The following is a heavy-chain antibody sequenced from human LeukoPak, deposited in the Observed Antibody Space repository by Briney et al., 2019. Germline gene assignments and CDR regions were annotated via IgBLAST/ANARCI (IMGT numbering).Heavy chain of an antibody. V-gene: IGHV3-23*01. CDR2: ISGSGGST. CDR1: GLTFSSYV. D-gene: IGHD6-13*01. J-gene: IGHJ4*02. Sequence: PGGSLRLSCAVSGLTFSSYVMSWVRQAPGKGLEWVSGISGSGGSTYYADSVKGRFTISRDNSKTTLYLQMNSPRAEDTAVYYCAKDRSPYSSSLYFDYWGQGTLVTASS. CDR3: AKDRSPYSSSLYFDY.